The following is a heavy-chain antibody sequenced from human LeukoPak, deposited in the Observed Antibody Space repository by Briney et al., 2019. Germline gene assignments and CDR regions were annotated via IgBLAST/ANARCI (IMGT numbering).Heavy chain of an antibody. V-gene: IGHV3-23*01. CDR3: ARAKIAAAGTGAFDV. J-gene: IGHJ3*01. CDR1: GLTFSSYA. Sequence: GGSLRLSCAASGLTFSSYAMTWVRQAPGKGLEWVSAFSATDGSAQYAESVEGRFTISRDNSKNTLFLQMNSLGAEDTAVYYCARAKIAAAGTGAFDVWGQGTLVTVSS. D-gene: IGHD6-13*01. CDR2: FSATDGSA.